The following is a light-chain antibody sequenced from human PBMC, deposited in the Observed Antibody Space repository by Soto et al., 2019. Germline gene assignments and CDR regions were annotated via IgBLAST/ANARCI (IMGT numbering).Light chain of an antibody. CDR3: QHYVTSLTT. CDR1: QSVTSNY. J-gene: IGKJ1*01. Sequence: EIVLTQSPGTLSLSPGESATLSCGASQSVTSNYLAWYQQKPGQAPRLLIFGASIRVKGIPDRFIGSGSGTDVTLTISRREPEEFAVDYCQHYVTSLTTFGQGTKVEVK. V-gene: IGKV3-20*01. CDR2: GAS.